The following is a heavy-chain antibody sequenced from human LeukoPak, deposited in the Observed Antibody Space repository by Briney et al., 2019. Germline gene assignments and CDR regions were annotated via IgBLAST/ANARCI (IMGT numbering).Heavy chain of an antibody. D-gene: IGHD2-8*01. V-gene: IGHV3-7*01. CDR1: GFIFSSYW. CDR2: IKQDGSEK. Sequence: GGFLRLSCAASGFIFSSYWMSWVRQAPGKGLEWVANIKQDGSEKYYVDSVKGRFTISRDNAKNSLYLQMNSLRAEDTAVYYCAKGGRGNGEVYWGQGTLVTVSS. CDR3: AKGGRGNGEVY. J-gene: IGHJ4*02.